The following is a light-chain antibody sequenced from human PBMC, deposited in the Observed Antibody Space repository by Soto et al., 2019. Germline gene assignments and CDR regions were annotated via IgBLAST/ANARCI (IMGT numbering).Light chain of an antibody. CDR1: QGISSW. J-gene: IGKJ5*01. V-gene: IGKV1-12*01. CDR2: AAS. CDR3: QQANSFTIT. Sequence: DIQMTQSPSSVSASVGDRVTITCRASQGISSWLAWYQKKKGEAPKLLIYAASSLQSGVPSRLRGSGYGTDLTITISSLQTEDFETYYCQQANSFTITFGHGTGLEIK.